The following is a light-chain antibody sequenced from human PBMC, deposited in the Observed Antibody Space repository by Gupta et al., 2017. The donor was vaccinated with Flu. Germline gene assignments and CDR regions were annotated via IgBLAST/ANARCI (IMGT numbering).Light chain of an antibody. CDR3: QQFFTSPLA. CDR2: WAS. V-gene: IGKV4-1*01. CDR1: QSFLYSSNNKTY. J-gene: IGKJ5*01. Sequence: SLGERSTINCKSIQSFLYSSNNKTYLAWYQQRPGQPPTLLIYWASTRESGVPDRFSGRGSGTDFSLTITSLQPEDVATYYCQQFFTSPLAFGHETRLEIK.